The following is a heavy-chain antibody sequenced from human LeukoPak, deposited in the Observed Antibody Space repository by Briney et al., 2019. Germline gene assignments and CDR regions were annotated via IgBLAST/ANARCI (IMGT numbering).Heavy chain of an antibody. CDR2: INPGGCHI. V-gene: IGHV5-51*01. Sequence: ESLKISCKGSGYSFTNYWIAWVRQMPRKSLVWRVAINPGGCHIRYSPSFQGQVTISPDKSISTAYLQWSSLKASDTAIYYCARKNPTALRNNWFDPWGQGTLVTVSS. D-gene: IGHD5-18*01. J-gene: IGHJ5*02. CDR1: GYSFTNYW. CDR3: ARKNPTALRNNWFDP.